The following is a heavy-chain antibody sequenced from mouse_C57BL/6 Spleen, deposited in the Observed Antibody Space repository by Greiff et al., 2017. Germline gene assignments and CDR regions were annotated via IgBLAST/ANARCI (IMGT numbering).Heavy chain of an antibody. Sequence: VQLQQSGPELVKPGASVKISCKASGYTFTDYYMNWVKQSHGKSLEWIGDINPNNGGTSYNQKFKGKATLTVDKSSSTAYMELRSLTSEDSAVYYCARRGYYNSSSLDYWGQGTTLTVSS. CDR3: ARRGYYNSSSLDY. V-gene: IGHV1-26*01. CDR1: GYTFTDYY. CDR2: INPNNGGT. J-gene: IGHJ2*01. D-gene: IGHD1-1*01.